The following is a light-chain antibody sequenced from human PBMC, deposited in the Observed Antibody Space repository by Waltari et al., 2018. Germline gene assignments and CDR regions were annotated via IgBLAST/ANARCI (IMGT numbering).Light chain of an antibody. CDR1: SSDIGDYAY. V-gene: IGLV2-14*03. J-gene: IGLJ2*01. CDR3: SSFTTSSTVV. Sequence: QSALTQPASVSASPGQSITISCIGTSSDIGDYAYVSWYQQHPGKAPKVMIYDVTKWPSGVAHRFSGSKSGTTASLTISGLQAEDEADYYCSSFTTSSTVVFGGGTKLTVL. CDR2: DVT.